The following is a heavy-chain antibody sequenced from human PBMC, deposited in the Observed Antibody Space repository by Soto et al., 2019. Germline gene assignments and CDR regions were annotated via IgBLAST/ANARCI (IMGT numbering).Heavy chain of an antibody. CDR2: MNHTGST. D-gene: IGHD4-17*01. V-gene: IGHV4-34*01. CDR3: ARVVTTHNWFDP. CDR1: GGSFSDCY. J-gene: IGHJ5*02. Sequence: QVQLQQWGAGLLKPSETLSLTCAVYGGSFSDCYWGWIRQPPGKGLAWIGEMNHTGSTNYNPSLKSRVTISVDTSKNQFSLKLNSVTAADTAVYYCARVVTTHNWFDPWGQGTLVTVSS.